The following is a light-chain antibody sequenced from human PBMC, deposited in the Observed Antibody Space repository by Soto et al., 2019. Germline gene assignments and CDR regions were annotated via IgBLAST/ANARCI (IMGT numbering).Light chain of an antibody. CDR3: NSYTTSSTYV. CDR1: SSEVGGYNY. CDR2: DVS. J-gene: IGLJ1*01. V-gene: IGLV2-14*01. Sequence: QSVLTQPAPVSGSPGQPITISCTGNSSEVGGYNYVSWYQQHPGKVPKVMIYDVSNRPSGVSNRFSGSKSGSTASLTISGLQAEDEADYYCNSYTTSSTYVFGTGTKVTVL.